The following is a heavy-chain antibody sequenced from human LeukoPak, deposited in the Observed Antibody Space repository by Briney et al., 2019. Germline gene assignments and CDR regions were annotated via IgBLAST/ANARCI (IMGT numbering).Heavy chain of an antibody. CDR2: INHSGGT. CDR1: GGSSSAYY. Sequence: SETLSLTCAVYGGSSSAYYWSWIRQPPGKGLEWIGEINHSGGTNYNPSLKSRVTISVDTSKNQFSLKLSSVTAADTAIYYCARVDKNGGTTFNYWGQGTLVTVSS. CDR3: ARVDKNGGTTFNY. D-gene: IGHD2/OR15-2a*01. J-gene: IGHJ4*02. V-gene: IGHV4-34*01.